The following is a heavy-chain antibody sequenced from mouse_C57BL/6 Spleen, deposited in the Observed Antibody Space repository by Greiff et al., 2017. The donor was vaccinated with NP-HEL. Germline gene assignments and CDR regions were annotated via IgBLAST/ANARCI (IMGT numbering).Heavy chain of an antibody. J-gene: IGHJ4*01. CDR2: IDPSNGGT. Sequence: VQLQQSGTELVKPGASVKLSCKASGYTFTSYWMHWVKQRPGQGLEWIGNIDPSNGGTNYNEKFKSKATLTVDKSSSTAYMQLSSQTSEDSAVYYCAIYDWDGYYAMDYWGQGTSVTVSS. D-gene: IGHD4-1*01. CDR3: AIYDWDGYYAMDY. CDR1: GYTFTSYW. V-gene: IGHV1-53*01.